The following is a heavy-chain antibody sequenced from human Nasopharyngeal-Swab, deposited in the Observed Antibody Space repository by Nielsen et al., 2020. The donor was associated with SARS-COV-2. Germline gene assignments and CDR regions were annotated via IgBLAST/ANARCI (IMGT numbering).Heavy chain of an antibody. D-gene: IGHD3-16*01. CDR1: GYRFPSYW. V-gene: IGHV5-51*01. CDR3: ARGGQPFYYYYMDV. J-gene: IGHJ6*03. Sequence: KVSCKRSGYRFPSYWIGWLRQMPGKGLEWMGIIYPGDSETRYSPSFQGQVTISADQSINTAYLQWSSLKASDTAMYFCARGGQPFYYYYMDVWGKGTTVTVSS. CDR2: IYPGDSET.